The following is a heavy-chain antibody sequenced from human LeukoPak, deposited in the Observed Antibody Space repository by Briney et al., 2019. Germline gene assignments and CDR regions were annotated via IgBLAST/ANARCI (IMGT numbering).Heavy chain of an antibody. J-gene: IGHJ4*02. V-gene: IGHV4-4*02. D-gene: IGHD6-13*01. Sequence: SETLSLTCAVSGGSISSSNWWSCLRQPPGKGLEWIGEIYHSGSTNYNPSLKSRVTISVDKSKNQFSLKLNSVTAEDTAVYYCAKMGSSSTYFDYWGPGTLVTVSS. CDR1: GGSISSSNW. CDR2: IYHSGST. CDR3: AKMGSSSTYFDY.